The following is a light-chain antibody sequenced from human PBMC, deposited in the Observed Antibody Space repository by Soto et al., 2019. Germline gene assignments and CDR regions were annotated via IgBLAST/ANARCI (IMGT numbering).Light chain of an antibody. CDR2: EVS. V-gene: IGLV2-14*01. Sequence: QSALTQPASVSGSPGQSITISCTGTSSDVGGYNYFSWYQQQAGKAPKLIIHEVSNRPSGVSNRFSGSKSGNTASLTISGLQAEDEADYYCDSYTSSRAYVFGIGTKVTVL. CDR3: DSYTSSRAYV. J-gene: IGLJ1*01. CDR1: SSDVGGYNY.